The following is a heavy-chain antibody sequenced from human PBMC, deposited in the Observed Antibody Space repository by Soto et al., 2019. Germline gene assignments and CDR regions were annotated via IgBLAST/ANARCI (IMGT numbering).Heavy chain of an antibody. CDR1: GGTFSSYA. CDR3: ARDSYSSGYSDY. V-gene: IGHV1-69*13. Sequence: SVEVSCKXSGGTFSSYAISWVRQAPGQGLEWMGGIIPIFGTANYAQKFQGRVTITADESTSTAYMELSSLRSEDTAVYYCARDSYSSGYSDYWGQGTLVTVSS. CDR2: IIPIFGTA. J-gene: IGHJ4*02. D-gene: IGHD3-22*01.